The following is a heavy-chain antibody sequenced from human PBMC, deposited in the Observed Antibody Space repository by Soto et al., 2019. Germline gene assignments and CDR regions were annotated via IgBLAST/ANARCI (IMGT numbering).Heavy chain of an antibody. CDR3: AKDAPYYYGSSGYYGPFDY. J-gene: IGHJ4*02. CDR2: ISYDGSNK. Sequence: GGSLRLSCAASGFTFSSYGIHWVRQAPGKGLEWVALISYDGSNKYYANSVKGRFTISRDNSKNTLYLQMNSLRAEDTAVYYCAKDAPYYYGSSGYYGPFDYWGQGTLVTVSS. V-gene: IGHV3-30*18. D-gene: IGHD3-22*01. CDR1: GFTFSSYG.